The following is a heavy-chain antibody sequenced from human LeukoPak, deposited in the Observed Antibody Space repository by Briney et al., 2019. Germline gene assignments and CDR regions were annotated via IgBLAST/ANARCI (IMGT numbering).Heavy chain of an antibody. CDR2: IDYRGNT. CDR1: DDSITSNHYY. Sequence: SETLSLTCTVSDDSITSNHYYWGWIRQPPGRGLEWIGSIDYRGNTYYNASLKTRVTISIDTSKNQFSLSLSSVTAADTALYYCARHLFNYYYYYMDVWGEGTTVAVSS. CDR3: ARHLFNYYYYYMDV. D-gene: IGHD3-3*01. J-gene: IGHJ6*03. V-gene: IGHV4-39*01.